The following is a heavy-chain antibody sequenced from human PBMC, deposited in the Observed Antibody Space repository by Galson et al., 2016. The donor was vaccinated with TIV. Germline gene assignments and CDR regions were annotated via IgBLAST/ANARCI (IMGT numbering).Heavy chain of an antibody. V-gene: IGHV3-30*03. CDR2: TSFDGSYT. D-gene: IGHD4-17*01. Sequence: SLRLSCAASGFTFSDYGIHWVRRAPGKGLEWVAVTSFDGSYTNFADSVKGRFIISRDNSKSTVSLHMNNLRVEDTAVYYCARDPRVYGDYLLAYFDYWGQGTLVTVSS. CDR1: GFTFSDYG. J-gene: IGHJ4*02. CDR3: ARDPRVYGDYLLAYFDY.